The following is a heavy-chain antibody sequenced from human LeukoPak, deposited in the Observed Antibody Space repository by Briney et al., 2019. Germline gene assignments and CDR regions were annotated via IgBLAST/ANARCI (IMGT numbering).Heavy chain of an antibody. CDR1: GFAFNSFN. Sequence: GGSLRLSCAVSGFAFNSFNMAWVRQAPGRGLEWVASIKPDGSVIYYGDSVKGRFTLSRDNTKNSLYLQMNSLRAEDTAVYYCARSGWDPWLWGQGTLVTVSS. V-gene: IGHV3-7*04. CDR3: ARSGWDPWL. J-gene: IGHJ4*02. CDR2: IKPDGSVI. D-gene: IGHD1-26*01.